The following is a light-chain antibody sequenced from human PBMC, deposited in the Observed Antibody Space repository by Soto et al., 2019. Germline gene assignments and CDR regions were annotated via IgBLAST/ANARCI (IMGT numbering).Light chain of an antibody. CDR2: QAS. J-gene: IGKJ2*03. Sequence: DIQMTQSPSTLSASVGDRVTITCRASENINKWLAWYQQRPGTVPKLLIYQASNLEGGVPARFSGSGSGTDFTLTISSLQPEDFATYYCQHYKISTRYSFGQGTKVDIK. CDR1: ENINKW. V-gene: IGKV1-5*03. CDR3: QHYKISTRYS.